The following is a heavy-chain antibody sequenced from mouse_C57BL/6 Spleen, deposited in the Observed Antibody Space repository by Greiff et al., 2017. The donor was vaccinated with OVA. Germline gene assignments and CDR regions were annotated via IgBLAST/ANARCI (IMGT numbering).Heavy chain of an antibody. V-gene: IGHV1-82*01. Sequence: VQLQQSGPELVKPGASVKISCKASGYAFSSSWMNWVKQRPGKGLEWIGRIYPGDGDTNYNGKFKGKATLTADKSSSTAYMQLSSLTSEDSAVYFCARDYYGGSSYFDVWGTGTTVTVSS. J-gene: IGHJ1*03. CDR3: ARDYYGGSSYFDV. CDR2: IYPGDGDT. D-gene: IGHD1-1*01. CDR1: GYAFSSSW.